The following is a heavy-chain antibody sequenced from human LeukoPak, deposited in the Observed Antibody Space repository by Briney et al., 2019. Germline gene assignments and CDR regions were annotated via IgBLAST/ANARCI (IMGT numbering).Heavy chain of an antibody. CDR2: IRYDGSNK. Sequence: GGSLRLSCAASGFTFSSYGMHWVRQAPGKGLEWVAFIRYDGSNKYYADSVKGRFTISRDNSKNTLYLQMNSLRAEDTAVYYCAKERLRYLYYMDVWGKGTTVTVSS. J-gene: IGHJ6*03. D-gene: IGHD3-16*01. CDR1: GFTFSSYG. V-gene: IGHV3-30*02. CDR3: AKERLRYLYYMDV.